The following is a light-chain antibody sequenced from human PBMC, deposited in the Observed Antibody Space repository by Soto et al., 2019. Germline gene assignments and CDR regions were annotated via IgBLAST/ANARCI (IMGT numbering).Light chain of an antibody. CDR2: DVS. Sequence: QSALTQPASVSGAPGQSITISCTGSSSDVGGYHYVSWYQQHPGKAPKLMIYDVSNRPSGVSNGFSGSKSGNTASLTISGLQAEYEADYCCSSYTSSSTPVVFGGGTQLTVL. J-gene: IGLJ2*01. V-gene: IGLV2-14*01. CDR3: SSYTSSSTPVV. CDR1: SSDVGGYHY.